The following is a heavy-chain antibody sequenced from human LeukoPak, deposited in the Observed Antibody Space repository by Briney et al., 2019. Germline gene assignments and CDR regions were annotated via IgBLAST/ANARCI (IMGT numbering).Heavy chain of an antibody. D-gene: IGHD6-13*01. Sequence: GGSLRLSCAASGFTFSSYWMHWVRQAPGKGLVWVSRINTDGSSTSYADPVKGRFTISRDNAKNTLYLQMNSLRAEDTAVYYCARPGYSSSWCLDAWGQGTLVTVSS. CDR3: ARPGYSSSWCLDA. J-gene: IGHJ5*02. CDR2: INTDGSST. V-gene: IGHV3-74*01. CDR1: GFTFSSYW.